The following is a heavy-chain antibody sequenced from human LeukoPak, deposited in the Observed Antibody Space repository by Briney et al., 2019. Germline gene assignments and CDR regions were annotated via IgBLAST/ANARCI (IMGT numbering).Heavy chain of an antibody. V-gene: IGHV1-2*02. Sequence: ASVKVSCKASGYTFTGYYMHWVRQAPGQGLEWMGWINPNSGGTNYAQKFQGRVTMTRDTSISTAYMELSRLRSDDTAVYYCARENTHSSSGPELDYWGQGTLVTVSS. J-gene: IGHJ4*02. CDR1: GYTFTGYY. CDR2: INPNSGGT. CDR3: ARENTHSSSGPELDY. D-gene: IGHD6-13*01.